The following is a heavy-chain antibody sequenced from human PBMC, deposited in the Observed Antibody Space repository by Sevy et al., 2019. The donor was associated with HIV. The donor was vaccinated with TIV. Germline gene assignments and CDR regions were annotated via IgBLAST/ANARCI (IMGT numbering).Heavy chain of an antibody. J-gene: IGHJ4*02. V-gene: IGHV4-30-2*01. D-gene: IGHD2-2*01. CDR3: ARIVLFSSLYYFDF. CDR2: ISHSGTP. CDR1: GGSMNSAAYS. Sequence: SETLSLTCVVSGGSMNSAAYSWSWIRQPPGKGLEWVGYISHSGTPSYNPSLKSRVTISVDGSKNQFSLNVNSVTAADTAVYYCARIVLFSSLYYFDFWGQRILVTVSS.